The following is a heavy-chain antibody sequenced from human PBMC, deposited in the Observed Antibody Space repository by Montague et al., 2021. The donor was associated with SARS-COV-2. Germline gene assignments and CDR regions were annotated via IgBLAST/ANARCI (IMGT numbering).Heavy chain of an antibody. Sequence: SETLSLTCTVSGGSISSYYWGWIRQPPGKGLEWIGSIYYSGSTYYNPSLKSRVTISVDTSQNQFSLKLSSVTAADTAVYYCARQGRGSYYNWFDPWGQGTLVTGSS. J-gene: IGHJ5*02. V-gene: IGHV4-39*01. CDR1: GGSISSYY. D-gene: IGHD1-26*01. CDR2: IYYSGST. CDR3: ARQGRGSYYNWFDP.